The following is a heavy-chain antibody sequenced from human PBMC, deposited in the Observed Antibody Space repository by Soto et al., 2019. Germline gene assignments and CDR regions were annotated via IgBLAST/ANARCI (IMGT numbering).Heavy chain of an antibody. CDR3: SRRSSGWYFDY. V-gene: IGHV3-23*01. D-gene: IGHD6-19*01. CDR1: GFTFSSYA. J-gene: IGHJ4*02. Sequence: EVQLLESGGGLVQPGGSLRLSCAASGFTFSSYAMSWVRQAPGKGLEWVSVISGRGGSTYYADSVKGRFTISRDNSKNTLYLQMNSLRAEDTAVYYCSRRSSGWYFDYWGQGTLVTVSS. CDR2: ISGRGGST.